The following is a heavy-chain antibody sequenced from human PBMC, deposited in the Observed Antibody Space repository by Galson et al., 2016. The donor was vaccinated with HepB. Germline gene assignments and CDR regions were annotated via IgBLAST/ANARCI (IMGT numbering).Heavy chain of an antibody. J-gene: IGHJ4*02. Sequence: SLRLSCAASGFTFSSYWMHWVRQAPGKGLVWVSRINSDGSSTSYADSVKGRFTISRDNAKNTLYLQMNSLRAEDTAVDYCARVGAFMEWSLGYWGQGTLVTVSS. V-gene: IGHV3-74*01. CDR2: INSDGSST. CDR3: ARVGAFMEWSLGY. D-gene: IGHD3-3*02. CDR1: GFTFSSYW.